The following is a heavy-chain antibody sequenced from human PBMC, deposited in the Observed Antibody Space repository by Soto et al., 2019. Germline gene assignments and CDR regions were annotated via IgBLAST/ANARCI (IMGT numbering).Heavy chain of an antibody. CDR3: ATYDYDSSGYYSSFDY. V-gene: IGHV1-24*01. D-gene: IGHD3-22*01. J-gene: IGHJ4*02. Sequence: ASVKVSCKVSGYTLTELSMHWVRQAPGKGLEWMGGFDPEDGETIYAQKFQGRVTMTEDTSTDTAYMELSSLRSEDTAVYYCATYDYDSSGYYSSFDYWGQGTLVTVSS. CDR1: GYTLTELS. CDR2: FDPEDGET.